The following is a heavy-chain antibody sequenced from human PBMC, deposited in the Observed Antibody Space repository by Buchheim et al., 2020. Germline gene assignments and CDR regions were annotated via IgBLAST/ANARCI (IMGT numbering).Heavy chain of an antibody. V-gene: IGHV4-30-2*01. CDR1: GGSISSGGYS. D-gene: IGHD1-26*01. CDR3: ARDGNSGSYDY. Sequence: QLQLLESGSGLVKPSQTLSLTCAVSGGSISSGGYSWSWIRQPPGKGLEWIGYIYHSGSTYYNPSLKSRVTISVDRSKNQFSLKLSSVTAADTAVYYCARDGNSGSYDYWGQGTL. CDR2: IYHSGST. J-gene: IGHJ4*02.